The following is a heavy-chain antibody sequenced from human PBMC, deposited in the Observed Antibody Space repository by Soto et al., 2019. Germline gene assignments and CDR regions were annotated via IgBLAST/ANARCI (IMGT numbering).Heavy chain of an antibody. CDR1: GYSISSGYY. D-gene: IGHD3-3*01. J-gene: IGHJ6*02. CDR2: IYHSGST. CDR3: ARSGDFWSGSYYGMDV. V-gene: IGHV4-38-2*01. Sequence: PSETLSLTCAVSGYSISSGYYWGWIRQPPGKGLEWIGSIYHSGSTYYNPSLKSRVTISVDTSKNQFSLKLSSVTAAYTAVYYCARSGDFWSGSYYGMDVWGQGTTVTVSS.